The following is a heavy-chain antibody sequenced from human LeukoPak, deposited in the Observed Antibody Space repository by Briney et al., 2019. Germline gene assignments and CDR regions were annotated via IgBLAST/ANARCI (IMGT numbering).Heavy chain of an antibody. CDR3: AKETLIRAAGWFDT. V-gene: IGHV1-2*02. J-gene: IGHJ5*02. CDR2: NNPNSGAT. CDR1: GYTFAGYY. D-gene: IGHD3-10*01. Sequence: ASVKVSCKASGYTFAGYYMHWVRQAPGQGLEWMGWNNPNSGATNYAQKFQGRVTMTRDMSISTAYMELSRLRSDDTAVYYCAKETLIRAAGWFDTWGQGTLVTVSS.